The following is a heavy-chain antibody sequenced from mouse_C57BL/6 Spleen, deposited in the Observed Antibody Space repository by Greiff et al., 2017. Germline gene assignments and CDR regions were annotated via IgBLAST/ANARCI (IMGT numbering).Heavy chain of an antibody. CDR1: GFTFSDYG. V-gene: IGHV5-17*01. Sequence: EVHLVESGGGLVKPGGSLKISCAASGFTFSDYGMHWVRQAPEKGLEWVAYISSGSSTIYYADTVKGRFTISRYNAKNTLFLQMTSLRSEDTAMYYCARRDYCLYYYSMDYWGQGTSVTVSS. D-gene: IGHD2-12*01. CDR3: ARRDYCLYYYSMDY. J-gene: IGHJ4*01. CDR2: ISSGSSTI.